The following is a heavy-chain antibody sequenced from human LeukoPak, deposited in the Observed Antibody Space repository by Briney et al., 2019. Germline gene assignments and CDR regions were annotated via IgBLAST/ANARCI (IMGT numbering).Heavy chain of an antibody. CDR1: GFTFHDYA. CDR2: ISWNNGLI. D-gene: IGHD5-12*01. Sequence: PGGSLRLSCEASGFTFHDYAMHWVRQAPGKGLEWVSGISWNNGLIGYGDSVRGRFTISMDNAKNTLYLQMNSLRAEDTAVYYCARGPSGYHNTGGQGTLVTVSS. CDR3: ARGPSGYHNT. V-gene: IGHV3-9*01. J-gene: IGHJ4*02.